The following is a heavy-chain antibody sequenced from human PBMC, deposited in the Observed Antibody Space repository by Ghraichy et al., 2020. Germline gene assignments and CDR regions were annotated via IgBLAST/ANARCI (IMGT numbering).Heavy chain of an antibody. CDR2: TSGGGGST. J-gene: IGHJ2*01. V-gene: IGHV3-23*01. CDR1: GFTFSSYA. CDR3: AKVVSWRYFDL. Sequence: GGSLRLSCAASGFTFSSYAMTWVRQAPGKGLEWVSATSGGGGSTYYADSVKGRFTISRDNSKNPLYLQMNSLRAEDTAVYSCAKVVSWRYFDLWGRGTLVTVSS. D-gene: IGHD5/OR15-5a*01.